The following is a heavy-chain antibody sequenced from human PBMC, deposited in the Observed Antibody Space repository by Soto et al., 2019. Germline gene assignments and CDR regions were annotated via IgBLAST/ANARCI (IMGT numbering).Heavy chain of an antibody. D-gene: IGHD5-18*01. Sequence: SETLSLTCTVSGGSVSSGSYNWSWIRQPPGKGLEWIGYIYYSGSTNYNPSLKSRVTISVDTSKNQFSLKLSSVTAADTAVYYCARAGGYSYGNFFDYWGQGTLVTVSS. CDR1: GGSVSSGSYN. J-gene: IGHJ4*02. CDR2: IYYSGST. CDR3: ARAGGYSYGNFFDY. V-gene: IGHV4-61*01.